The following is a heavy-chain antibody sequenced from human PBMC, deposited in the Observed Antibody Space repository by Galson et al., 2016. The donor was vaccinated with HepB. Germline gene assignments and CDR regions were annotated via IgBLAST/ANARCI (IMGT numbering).Heavy chain of an antibody. J-gene: IGHJ4*02. D-gene: IGHD3-10*01. Sequence: SLRLSCAASGFRFSNYGMHWVRQAPGKGLEWLGSIWYDGTDQKYAVSVKGRFSISRDNSKNTLYLQMNSLRVEDTAVYYCARDGVYGSSTLDYWGQGTLVTVSS. V-gene: IGHV3-33*01. CDR3: ARDGVYGSSTLDY. CDR2: IWYDGTDQ. CDR1: GFRFSNYG.